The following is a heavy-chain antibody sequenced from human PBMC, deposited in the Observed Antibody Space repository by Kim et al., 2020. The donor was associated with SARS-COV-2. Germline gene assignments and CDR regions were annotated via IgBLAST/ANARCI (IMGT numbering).Heavy chain of an antibody. J-gene: IGHJ6*02. V-gene: IGHV4-61*02. Sequence: NPSLKSRVTISVDTSKNQFSLKLSSVTAADTAVYYCARGVPAAMWGGMDVWGQGTTVTVSS. D-gene: IGHD2-2*01. CDR3: ARGVPAAMWGGMDV.